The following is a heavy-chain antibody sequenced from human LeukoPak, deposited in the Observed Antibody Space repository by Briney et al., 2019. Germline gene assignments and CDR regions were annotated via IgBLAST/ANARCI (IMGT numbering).Heavy chain of an antibody. CDR3: ARDLPNYYDSSGYYQTFDY. Sequence: GGSLRLSCAASGFTFRSYWMSWVRQAPGKGLEWVANINQDGSVKYYEGSVKGRFTISRDNAKNSLYLQMNSLRAEDTAVYYCARDLPNYYDSSGYYQTFDYWGQGTLVTVSS. CDR1: GFTFRSYW. J-gene: IGHJ4*02. CDR2: INQDGSVK. V-gene: IGHV3-7*01. D-gene: IGHD3-22*01.